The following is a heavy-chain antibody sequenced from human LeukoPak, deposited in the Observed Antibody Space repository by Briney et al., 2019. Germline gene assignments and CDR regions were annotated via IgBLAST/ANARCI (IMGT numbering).Heavy chain of an antibody. CDR2: NNSDGSST. CDR1: GFTFRSYW. CDR3: ARVALAAADY. V-gene: IGHV3-74*01. D-gene: IGHD6-13*01. J-gene: IGHJ4*02. Sequence: GGSLRLSCAASGFTFRSYWMHWVRQAPGKGLVWVSRNNSDGSSTSYADSVKGRFTISRDNAKNTLYLQMNSLRAEDTAVYYCARVALAAADYWGQGTLVTVSS.